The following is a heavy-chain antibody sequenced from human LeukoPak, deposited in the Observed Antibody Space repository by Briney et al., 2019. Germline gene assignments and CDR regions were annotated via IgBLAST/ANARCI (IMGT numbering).Heavy chain of an antibody. CDR3: ARTAAAGYTGAFDI. J-gene: IGHJ3*02. CDR2: INPSVDST. Sequence: ASVKVSCKASGYXFTSYYIHWVRQAPGQGLEWMAIINPSVDSTTYAQKFQDRVTMTRDTSTSTVYMELSSLRSEDTAVYYCARTAAAGYTGAFDIWGQGTMVTVSS. CDR1: GYXFTSYY. D-gene: IGHD6-13*01. V-gene: IGHV1-46*01.